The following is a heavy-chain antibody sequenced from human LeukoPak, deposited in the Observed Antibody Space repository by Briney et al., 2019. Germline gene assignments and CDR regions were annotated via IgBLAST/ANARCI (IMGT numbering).Heavy chain of an antibody. CDR3: ARAGYCGDGGCRGGSAFDV. CDR1: GGTFSAYG. D-gene: IGHD2-15*01. Sequence: ASVKVSCKTSGGTFSAYGVSWVRQAPGQGLECMGWISGYTGDTKYAQILQGRFTVTTDTSTSTAYMELRSLTYDDTAVYYCARAGYCGDGGCRGGSAFDVWGQGTMVTVSS. CDR2: ISGYTGDT. V-gene: IGHV1-18*01. J-gene: IGHJ3*01.